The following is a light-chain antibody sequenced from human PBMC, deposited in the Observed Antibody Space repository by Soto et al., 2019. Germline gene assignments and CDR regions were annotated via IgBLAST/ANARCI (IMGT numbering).Light chain of an antibody. CDR1: SSNIGSRS. Sequence: QSVLTQPPSASGTPGQRVTISCSGGSSNIGSRSVHWFQQLPGTAPKLLIYKDTQRPSGVPDRFSGSKSGPSASLAISGLRSDDEADYYCSAWDDSLRAWVFGGVTKLTVL. CDR2: KDT. V-gene: IGLV1-47*01. J-gene: IGLJ3*02. CDR3: SAWDDSLRAWV.